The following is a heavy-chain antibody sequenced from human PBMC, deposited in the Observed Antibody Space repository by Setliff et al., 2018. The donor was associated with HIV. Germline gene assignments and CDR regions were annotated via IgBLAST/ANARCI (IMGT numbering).Heavy chain of an antibody. V-gene: IGHV3-30*04. D-gene: IGHD3-3*01. Sequence: PGGSLRLSCAASGSTFSSYAMHWVRQAPGKGLEWVAVISYDGSNKYSADSVKGRFTISRDNSKNTLYLQMNSLRAEDTAVYYCARDLRDFWSAYYQGPFDYWGQGTLVTVSS. CDR1: GSTFSSYA. J-gene: IGHJ4*02. CDR2: ISYDGSNK. CDR3: ARDLRDFWSAYYQGPFDY.